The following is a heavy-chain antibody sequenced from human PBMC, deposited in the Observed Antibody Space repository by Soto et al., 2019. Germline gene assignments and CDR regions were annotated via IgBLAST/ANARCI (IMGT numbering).Heavy chain of an antibody. V-gene: IGHV1-18*01. D-gene: IGHD3-3*01. J-gene: IGHJ6*02. CDR2: ISAYYGNT. Sequence: ASVKVSCKASGYTFTSYGISWVRQAPGQGLEWMGWISAYYGNTNYAQKLQGRVTITTDASTSTAYMELSSLRSEDTAVYYCASSGITIFGVVPDPNYYYYGMDVWGQGTTVTVSS. CDR1: GYTFTSYG. CDR3: ASSGITIFGVVPDPNYYYYGMDV.